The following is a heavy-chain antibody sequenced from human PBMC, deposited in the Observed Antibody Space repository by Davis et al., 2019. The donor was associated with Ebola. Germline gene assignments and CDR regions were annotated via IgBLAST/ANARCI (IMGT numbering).Heavy chain of an antibody. CDR3: ARGRYVTSSLDY. CDR1: GYPFTSSG. J-gene: IGHJ4*02. V-gene: IGHV1-18*04. Sequence: ASVKVSCKASGYPFTSSGVTWVRQAPGQGLEWMGWISPHNGNTKYAQKFQNRVTMTTDTSTSTAYMELRSLRSDDTAMYYCARGRYVTSSLDYWGQGTLVTVSS. CDR2: ISPHNGNT. D-gene: IGHD6-6*01.